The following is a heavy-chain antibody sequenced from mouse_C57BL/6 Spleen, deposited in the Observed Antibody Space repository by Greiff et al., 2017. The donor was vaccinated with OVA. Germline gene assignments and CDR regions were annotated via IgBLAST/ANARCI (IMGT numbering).Heavy chain of an antibody. V-gene: IGHV1-64*01. CDR3: ARVTTVVPFMDY. Sequence: QVQLKQPGAELVKPGASVKLSCKASGYTFTSYWMHWVKQRPGQGLEWIGMIHPNSGSTNYNEKFKSKATLTVDKSSSTAYMQLSSLTSEDSAVYYCARVTTVVPFMDYWGQGTSVTVSS. J-gene: IGHJ4*01. CDR2: IHPNSGST. D-gene: IGHD1-1*01. CDR1: GYTFTSYW.